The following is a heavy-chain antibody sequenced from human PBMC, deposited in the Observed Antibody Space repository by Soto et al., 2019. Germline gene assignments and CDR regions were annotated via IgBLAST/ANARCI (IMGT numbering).Heavy chain of an antibody. CDR3: VTRVAEGFDP. J-gene: IGHJ5*02. Sequence: ASVKVSCKVSGYTLTELSMHWVRQAPGKGLEWMGGFDPEDGETIYAQKFQGRVTMTEDTSTDTAYMELSSLRSKDTAVYYCVTRVAEGFDPWGQGTLVTVSS. CDR1: GYTLTELS. V-gene: IGHV1-24*01. CDR2: FDPEDGET.